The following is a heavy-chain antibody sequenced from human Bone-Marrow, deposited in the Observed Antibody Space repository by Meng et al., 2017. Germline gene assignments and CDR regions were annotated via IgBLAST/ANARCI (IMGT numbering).Heavy chain of an antibody. D-gene: IGHD3-22*01. V-gene: IGHV4-59*01. CDR1: GGSISSYY. J-gene: IGHJ3*02. CDR2: IYYSGST. Sequence: GSLRLSCTVSGGSISSYYWSWIRQPPGKGLEWIGYIYYSGSTNYNPSLKSRVTISVDTSKNQFSLKLSSVTAADTAVYYCARVEYDSSGYLGSVAFDIWGQGTMVTVSS. CDR3: ARVEYDSSGYLGSVAFDI.